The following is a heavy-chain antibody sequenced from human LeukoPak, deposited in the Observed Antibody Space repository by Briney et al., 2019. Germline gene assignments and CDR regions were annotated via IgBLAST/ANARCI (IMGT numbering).Heavy chain of an antibody. Sequence: ETLSLTCTVSGGSISSSSYYWGWIRQAPGRGLEWVANIKLDGTQKNYIQSVRGRFTISRDNARNFLYLQLSSLRAEDTAVYYCTRDFWTDYWGQGTLVTVSS. CDR2: IKLDGTQK. D-gene: IGHD3/OR15-3a*01. J-gene: IGHJ4*02. CDR1: GGSISSSSYY. CDR3: TRDFWTDY. V-gene: IGHV3-7*01.